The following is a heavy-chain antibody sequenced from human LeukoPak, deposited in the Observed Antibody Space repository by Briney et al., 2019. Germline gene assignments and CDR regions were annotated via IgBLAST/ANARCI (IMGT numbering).Heavy chain of an antibody. V-gene: IGHV3-30*04. CDR3: AKDLGDGPYGMDV. CDR1: GFTFSSYA. Sequence: GGSLRLSCAASGFTFSSYAMHWVRQAPGKGLEWVAVISYDGSNKYYADSVKGRFTISRDNSKNTLYLQMNSLRAEDTAVYYCAKDLGDGPYGMDVWGQGTTVTVSS. J-gene: IGHJ6*02. CDR2: ISYDGSNK.